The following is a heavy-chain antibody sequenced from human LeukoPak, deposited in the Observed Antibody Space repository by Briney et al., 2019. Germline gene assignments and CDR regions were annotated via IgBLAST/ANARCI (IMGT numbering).Heavy chain of an antibody. J-gene: IGHJ6*02. CDR3: AKGGHSSSWYGDLYYGMDV. CDR2: ISGSGGST. D-gene: IGHD6-13*01. Sequence: PGGSLRLSCAASGFTFSSYAMSWVRQAPGKGLEWVSAISGSGGSTYYADSVKGRFTISRDNSKNTLYLQMNSLRAEDTAVYYCAKGGHSSSWYGDLYYGMDVWGQGTTVTVSS. CDR1: GFTFSSYA. V-gene: IGHV3-23*01.